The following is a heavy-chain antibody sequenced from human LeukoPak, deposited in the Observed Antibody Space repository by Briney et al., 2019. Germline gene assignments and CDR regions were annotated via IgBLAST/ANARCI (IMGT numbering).Heavy chain of an antibody. CDR2: TTGSGGST. D-gene: IGHD4-17*01. J-gene: IGHJ4*02. Sequence: GGSLRLSCAASGFTFSSYAMAWVRQAPGKGLEWVSATTGSGGSTYYADSVKGRFTISRDNSKNTLYMQMSSLRAEDTAVYYCAKGDYGDCYWGQGTLVTVSS. CDR1: GFTFSSYA. V-gene: IGHV3-23*01. CDR3: AKGDYGDCY.